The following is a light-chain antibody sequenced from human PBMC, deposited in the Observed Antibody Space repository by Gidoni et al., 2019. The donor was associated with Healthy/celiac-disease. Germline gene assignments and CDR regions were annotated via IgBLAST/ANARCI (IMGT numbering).Light chain of an antibody. J-gene: IGKJ2*04. CDR3: QQRSNWPPRCS. V-gene: IGKV3-11*01. CDR1: QSVSSY. Sequence: ILLTHPPATLSLSPGERATLSCRASQSVSSYLAWYQQKPGPAHRLDIYDSSNRATGIPARFSGSGSGTDFTLTISSLEPEDFAVYYCQQRSNWPPRCSFGQGTKLEIK. CDR2: DSS.